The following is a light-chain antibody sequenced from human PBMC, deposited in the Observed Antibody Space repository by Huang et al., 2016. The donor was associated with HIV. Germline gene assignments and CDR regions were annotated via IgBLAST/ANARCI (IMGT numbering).Light chain of an antibody. V-gene: IGKV1-9*01. J-gene: IGKJ4*01. CDR2: GAS. CDR1: QGIASY. Sequence: IQLTQSPSSLSASVGARVTITCRASQGIASYLAWYQQKPGKAPKLLIYGASTLQSGVPSRVSGRGSGTDFTLTINSLQPEDSATYYCQQLNNYPLTCGGGTKVEIK. CDR3: QQLNNYPLT.